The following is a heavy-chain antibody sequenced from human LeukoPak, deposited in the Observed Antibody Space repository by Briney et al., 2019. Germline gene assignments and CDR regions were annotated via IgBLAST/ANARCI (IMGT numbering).Heavy chain of an antibody. V-gene: IGHV3-30*18. CDR3: ANERYYGSGSLGPDY. CDR2: ISYDGGNK. CDR1: GFTFSSFG. Sequence: PGGSLRLSCAASGFTFSSFGMHWVRQAPGKGLEWVAVISYDGGNKYYADSVKGRFTISRDNSKNTLFLQMNSLRAEDTAVYYCANERYYGSGSLGPDYWGQGTLVSVSS. D-gene: IGHD3-10*01. J-gene: IGHJ4*02.